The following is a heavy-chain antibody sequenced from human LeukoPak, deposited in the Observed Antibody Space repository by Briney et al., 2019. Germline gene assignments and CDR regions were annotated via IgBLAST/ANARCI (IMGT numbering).Heavy chain of an antibody. CDR2: IIPIFGTA. CDR1: GGTFSSYA. J-gene: IGHJ4*02. CDR3: VAEDDFLTGYYDFDY. Sequence: ASVKVSCKASGGTFSSYAISWVRQTPGQGLEWMGGIIPIFGTANYAQTFQGRVTITADESTSTAYMELSSLRSEDTAVYYCVAEDDFLTGYYDFDYWGQGTVVTVSS. D-gene: IGHD3-9*01. V-gene: IGHV1-69*13.